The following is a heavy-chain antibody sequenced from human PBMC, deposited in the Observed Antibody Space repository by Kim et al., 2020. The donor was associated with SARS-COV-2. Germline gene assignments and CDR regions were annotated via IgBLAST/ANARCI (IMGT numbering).Heavy chain of an antibody. Sequence: KGRFTISRDNSKNTLYLQMNSLRAEDTAVYYCAKRGLRGSYQYYYYGMDVWGQGTTVTVSS. D-gene: IGHD3-16*02. J-gene: IGHJ6*02. CDR3: AKRGLRGSYQYYYYGMDV. V-gene: IGHV3-23*01.